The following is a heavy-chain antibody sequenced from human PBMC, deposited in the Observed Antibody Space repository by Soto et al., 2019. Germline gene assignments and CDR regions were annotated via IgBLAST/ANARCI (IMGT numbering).Heavy chain of an antibody. V-gene: IGHV5-51*01. J-gene: IGHJ4*02. CDR2: IYPADSDT. D-gene: IGHD5-12*01. CDR3: ARNPQRSDYDSRTFDS. Sequence: GESLKISCKGSGYIVTNYWIAWVRQMPGKGLEWMGIIYPADSDTRYSPSFQGQVTISADKSISTTYLQWSSLKASDTAMYYCARNPQRSDYDSRTFDSWGQGTLVTVSS. CDR1: GYIVTNYW.